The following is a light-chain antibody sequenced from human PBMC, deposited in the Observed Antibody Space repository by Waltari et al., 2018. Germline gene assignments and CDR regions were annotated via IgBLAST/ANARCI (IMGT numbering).Light chain of an antibody. CDR3: SVSYSDHVI. CDR2: ATS. Sequence: QVVVTQEPSLTVSPGGPVTPPCCSRNGAVTRGHFPYWFLQTPGQAPRTLVYATSNKHSWTPARFSGSLLGGKAALTLSGAQPEDEAEYYCSVSYSDHVIFGGGTKLTVL. CDR1: NGAVTRGHF. J-gene: IGLJ2*01. V-gene: IGLV7-46*01.